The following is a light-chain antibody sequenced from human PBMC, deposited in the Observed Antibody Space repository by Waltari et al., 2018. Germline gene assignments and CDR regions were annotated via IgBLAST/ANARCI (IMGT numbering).Light chain of an antibody. V-gene: IGKV1-39*01. CDR2: STS. J-gene: IGKJ2*01. CDR1: QTIHIY. Sequence: DIQMTQSPSSLSASVGDRVTITCRASQTIHIYLNWYQQKPGRAPKLLIYSTSSLQSGVPSRFSGSGSGTDFTLTISSLQPEDVASYFCQQSYSTPETFGQGTKLEIK. CDR3: QQSYSTPET.